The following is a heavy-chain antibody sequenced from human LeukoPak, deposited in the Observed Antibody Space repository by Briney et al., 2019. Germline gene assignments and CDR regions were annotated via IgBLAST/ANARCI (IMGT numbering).Heavy chain of an antibody. D-gene: IGHD2-15*01. Sequence: ASVKVSCKASGYTFTGYYMHWVRQAPGQGLEWMGWINPNSGGTNYAQKFQGRVTMTRDTSISTAYMELSRLRSDDTAVYYCARDISSLPLVVAATTYYYYYGMDVWGQGTTVTVSS. V-gene: IGHV1-2*02. CDR2: INPNSGGT. J-gene: IGHJ6*02. CDR1: GYTFTGYY. CDR3: ARDISSLPLVVAATTYYYYYGMDV.